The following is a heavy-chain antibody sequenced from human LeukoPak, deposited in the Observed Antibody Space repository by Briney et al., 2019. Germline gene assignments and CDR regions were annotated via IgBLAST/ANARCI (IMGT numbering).Heavy chain of an antibody. CDR1: GFSISSYY. CDR3: AREWSIRGVNSYGMDV. Sequence: SSETLSLTCTVSGFSISSYYWRWLRQPPGKGLEWIGYIYYSGSTYYNPSLKSRVTISVDTSKNQFSLKLSSVTAADTAVYYCAREWSIRGVNSYGMDVWGKGTTVTVSS. J-gene: IGHJ6*04. CDR2: IYYSGST. V-gene: IGHV4-59*01. D-gene: IGHD3-10*01.